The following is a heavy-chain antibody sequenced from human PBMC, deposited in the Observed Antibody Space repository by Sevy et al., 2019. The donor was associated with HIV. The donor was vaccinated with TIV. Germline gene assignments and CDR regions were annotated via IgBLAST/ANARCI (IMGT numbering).Heavy chain of an antibody. V-gene: IGHV3-30*18. D-gene: IGHD2-8*02. Sequence: GGSLRLSCATSGFNFSVYGIYWVRQAPGRGLEWLSFISQSGRYTYYADSVKGRFTISRDNSNNTVCLQMQSLRADDSATYYCAKAHLLTWWTLDYWGQGALVTVSS. J-gene: IGHJ4*02. CDR1: GFNFSVYG. CDR2: ISQSGRYT. CDR3: AKAHLLTWWTLDY.